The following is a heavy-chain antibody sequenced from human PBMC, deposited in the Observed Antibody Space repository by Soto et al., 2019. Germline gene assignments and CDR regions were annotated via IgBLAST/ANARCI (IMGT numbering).Heavy chain of an antibody. CDR2: IYWDDAK. CDR1: GFSLSTSGVG. D-gene: IGHD2-2*01. J-gene: IGHJ4*02. CDR3: SDRRGNSPSCSRGVADY. Sequence: QITLKESGPTLVNPTQTLTLTCTFSGFSLSTSGVGVAWIRQPPGKALEWLALIYWDDAKRYSTSLKSRHTITHDASKHQGGLTMTNMDPVDAATYSCSDRRGNSPSCSRGVADYWGGGTLVTVSS. V-gene: IGHV2-5*02.